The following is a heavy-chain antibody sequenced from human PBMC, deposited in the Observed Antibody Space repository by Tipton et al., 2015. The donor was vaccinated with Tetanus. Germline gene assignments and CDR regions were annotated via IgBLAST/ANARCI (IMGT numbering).Heavy chain of an antibody. CDR1: GGSISRSSYY. D-gene: IGHD5-12*01. Sequence: TLSLTCTVSGGSISRSSYYWGWIRQPPGKGLEWIGTIYYSGSTYYNPSLKGRVTISVDTSKNQFSLKLSSVTAADTAVYDCARVRRGATTDLDYWGQGTLVTVSS. J-gene: IGHJ4*02. CDR3: ARVRRGATTDLDY. CDR2: IYYSGST. V-gene: IGHV4-39*07.